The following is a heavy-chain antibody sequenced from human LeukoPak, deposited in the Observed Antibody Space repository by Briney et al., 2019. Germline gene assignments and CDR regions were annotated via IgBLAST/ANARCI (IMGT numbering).Heavy chain of an antibody. CDR2: ISGSGGST. CDR1: RFSFSSYA. D-gene: IGHD3-22*01. V-gene: IGHV3-23*01. CDR3: AKEHYDSSGPFDY. J-gene: IGHJ4*02. Sequence: GGSLRLSCAASRFSFSSYAMSWVRQAPGKGLEWVSAISGSGGSTYYADSVKGRFTISRDNSKNTLYLQMNSLRAEDTAVYYCAKEHYDSSGPFDYWGQGTLVTVSS.